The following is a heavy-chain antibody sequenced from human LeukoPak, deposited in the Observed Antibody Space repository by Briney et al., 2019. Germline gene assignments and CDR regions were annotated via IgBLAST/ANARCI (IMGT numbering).Heavy chain of an antibody. CDR1: GGSFSGYY. Sequence: SETLSLTCAVYGGSFSGYYWSWIRQPPGKGLEWIGEINHSGSTNYNPSLKSRVTISVDTSKNQYSLKLSSVAAADTAVYYCAGGPPPYYDFWSGYYTNFDYWGQGTLVTVSS. D-gene: IGHD3-3*01. CDR3: AGGPPPYYDFWSGYYTNFDY. J-gene: IGHJ4*02. CDR2: INHSGST. V-gene: IGHV4-34*01.